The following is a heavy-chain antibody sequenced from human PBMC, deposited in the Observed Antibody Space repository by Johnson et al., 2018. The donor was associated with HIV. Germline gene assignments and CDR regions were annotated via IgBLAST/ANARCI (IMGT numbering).Heavy chain of an antibody. J-gene: IGHJ3*02. CDR3: AKGTAVADDAFDI. V-gene: IGHV3-66*03. D-gene: IGHD6-19*01. Sequence: EQLVESGGGLIQPGGSLRLSCAASDFTVSGNYMSWVRQAPGKGLAWVSLIHRGGTTFYADSVRGRFTISRDSSKNTLYLQMNRLRAEDTAVYYCAKGTAVADDAFDIWGQGTMVTVSS. CDR2: IHRGGTT. CDR1: DFTVSGNY.